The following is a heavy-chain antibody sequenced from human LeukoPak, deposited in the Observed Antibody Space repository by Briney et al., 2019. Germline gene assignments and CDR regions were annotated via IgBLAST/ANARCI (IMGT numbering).Heavy chain of an antibody. Sequence: VSCKASGDTLKTYAISRVREAPRQGLEWMGTVIPTPAAANYAQRFQGRINITADKSTSRTCMDLRSLRSEDSAVYLCPKDATPHIPASLWGEGALVTVSS. V-gene: IGHV1-69*04. CDR1: GDTLKTYA. D-gene: IGHD2-2*01. CDR3: PKDATPHIPASL. CDR2: VIPTPAAA. J-gene: IGHJ4*02.